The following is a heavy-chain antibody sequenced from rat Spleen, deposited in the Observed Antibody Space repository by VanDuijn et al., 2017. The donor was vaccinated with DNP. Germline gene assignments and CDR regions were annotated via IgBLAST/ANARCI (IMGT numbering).Heavy chain of an antibody. CDR2: ISYDGSDT. V-gene: IGHV5-7*01. CDR3: ASRPPPTRGPFDY. D-gene: IGHD3-2*01. J-gene: IGHJ2*01. Sequence: EVQLVESGGGLVQPGRSMRLSCEASGFTFSNYGMHWVRQAPKKGLEWVAIISYDGSDTYYRDSVTGRFTISRENAKSTLYLQMDSLRSEDTATYYCASRPPPTRGPFDYWGQGVTVTVSS. CDR1: GFTFSNYG.